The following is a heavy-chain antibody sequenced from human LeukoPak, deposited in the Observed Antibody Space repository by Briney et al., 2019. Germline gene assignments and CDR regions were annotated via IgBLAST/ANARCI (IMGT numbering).Heavy chain of an antibody. CDR2: IYYSGTT. CDR1: GGSISSSSYY. V-gene: IGHV4-39*07. D-gene: IGHD2-8*01. Sequence: PSETLSLTCTVSGGSISSSSYYWGWIRQPPGKGLEWIGSIYYSGTTYYNPSLKSRVTISVDTSKNQFSLKLSSVTAADTAVYYCARGLMVYAIVSRGFDPWGQGTLVTVSS. J-gene: IGHJ5*02. CDR3: ARGLMVYAIVSRGFDP.